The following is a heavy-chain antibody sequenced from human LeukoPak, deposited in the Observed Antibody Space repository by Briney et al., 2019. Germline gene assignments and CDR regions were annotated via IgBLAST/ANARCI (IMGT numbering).Heavy chain of an antibody. V-gene: IGHV4-39*06. Sequence: SETLSLTCTVSSGSISSGAYYWGWIRQPPGKGLEWIGTIHYSGKTYYNPSLKSRITISIDTSKKQFALKLSSVTAADTAVYFCASSLYRGAADAFDIWGQGTMVTVSS. CDR3: ASSLYRGAADAFDI. CDR1: SGSISSGAYY. CDR2: IHYSGKT. D-gene: IGHD3-10*01. J-gene: IGHJ3*02.